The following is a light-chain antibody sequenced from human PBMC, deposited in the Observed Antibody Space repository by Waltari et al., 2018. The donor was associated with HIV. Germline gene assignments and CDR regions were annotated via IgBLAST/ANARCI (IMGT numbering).Light chain of an antibody. V-gene: IGKV3-11*01. CDR2: DAS. Sequence: VLTQSPATLSVSPGETVTLSCRASQSVGRYLAWYQQKTGQPPRLLIHDASNRATGIPPRFSGLGSGTDFSLTISSLEREDVAVYFCQQRSNWPPITFGQGTRLEIK. CDR3: QQRSNWPPIT. CDR1: QSVGRY. J-gene: IGKJ5*01.